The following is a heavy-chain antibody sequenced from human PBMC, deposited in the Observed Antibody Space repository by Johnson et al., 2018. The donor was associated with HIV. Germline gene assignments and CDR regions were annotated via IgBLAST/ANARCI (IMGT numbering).Heavy chain of an antibody. D-gene: IGHD3-22*01. CDR1: GFTFSSYA. J-gene: IGHJ3*02. V-gene: IGHV3-30-3*01. Sequence: QLVESGGGVVQPGRSLRLSCAASGFTFSSYAMHWVRQAPGKGLEWVAVISYDGSNKYYADSVKGRFTISRDNSQNTLYLQMKTLRAEDTAVYYCAKASHYDSSGNPSDAFDIWGQGTMVTVSS. CDR3: AKASHYDSSGNPSDAFDI. CDR2: ISYDGSNK.